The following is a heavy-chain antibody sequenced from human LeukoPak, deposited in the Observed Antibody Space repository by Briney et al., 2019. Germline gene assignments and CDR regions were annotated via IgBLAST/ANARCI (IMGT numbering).Heavy chain of an antibody. Sequence: GESLKISCKGSGYSFTSYWIGWVRQMPGKGLEWMGIIYPGDSDTRYSPSFQGQVTISADKSISTAYLQWSSLKASDTAMYYCARGLAVAGTNSAFDIWGQGTMVTVSS. V-gene: IGHV5-51*01. CDR1: GYSFTSYW. CDR3: ARGLAVAGTNSAFDI. CDR2: IYPGDSDT. D-gene: IGHD6-19*01. J-gene: IGHJ3*02.